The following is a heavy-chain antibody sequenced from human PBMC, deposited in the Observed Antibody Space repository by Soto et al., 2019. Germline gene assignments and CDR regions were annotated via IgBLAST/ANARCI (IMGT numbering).Heavy chain of an antibody. CDR3: ARMAYYYDSSGYYYDPFDY. CDR1: GFSLSNARRG. Sequence: SGPTLVNPTETLTLTCTVSGFSLSNARRGVSRIRQPPGKALEWLAHIFSNDEKSYSTSLKSRLTTSKDTSKSQVVLTMTNMDPVDTATYYCARMAYYYDSSGYYYDPFDYWGQGTLVTVSS. J-gene: IGHJ4*02. CDR2: IFSNDEK. D-gene: IGHD3-22*01. V-gene: IGHV2-26*01.